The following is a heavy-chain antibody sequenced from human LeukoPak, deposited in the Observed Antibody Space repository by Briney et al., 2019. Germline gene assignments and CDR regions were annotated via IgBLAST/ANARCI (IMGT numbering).Heavy chain of an antibody. V-gene: IGHV3-23*01. D-gene: IGHD3-10*01. Sequence: GGSLRLSCAASGFTFSNFAMSWVRQAPGKGLEWVSAISDSGGSTYYADSVEGRFTISRDNPKNTLYLQMNSLRAEDTAVYYCAKDLYFGSGSFFDDWGQGALVTVYS. J-gene: IGHJ4*02. CDR3: AKDLYFGSGSFFDD. CDR1: GFTFSNFA. CDR2: ISDSGGST.